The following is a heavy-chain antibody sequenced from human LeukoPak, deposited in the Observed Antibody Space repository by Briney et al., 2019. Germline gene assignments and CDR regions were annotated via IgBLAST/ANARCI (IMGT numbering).Heavy chain of an antibody. CDR3: ASSTTVTSLGY. CDR1: GYTFTNHY. Sequence: GASVKVSCKASGYTFTNHYMHWVRQAPGQGLEWMGIINPSGGSTSYAQKFQGRVTMTRDMSTSTVYMELSSLRSEDTAVYYCASSTTVTSLGYWGQGTLVTVSS. D-gene: IGHD4-17*01. V-gene: IGHV1-46*01. J-gene: IGHJ4*02. CDR2: INPSGGST.